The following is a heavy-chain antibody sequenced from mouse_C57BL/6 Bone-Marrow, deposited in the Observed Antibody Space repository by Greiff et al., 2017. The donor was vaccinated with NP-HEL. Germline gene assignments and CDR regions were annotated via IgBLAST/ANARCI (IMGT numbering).Heavy chain of an antibody. CDR3: ERGGNYQDWYFDV. CDR1: GYTFTSYW. CDR2: IYPSDSET. V-gene: IGHV1-61*01. D-gene: IGHD2-1*01. J-gene: IGHJ1*03. Sequence: QVQLQQPGAELVRPGSSVKLSCKASGYTFTSYWMDWVKQRPGQGLEWIGNIYPSDSETHYNQKFKDKATLTVDKSSSTAYMQLSSLTSEDSAVYYCERGGNYQDWYFDVWGTGTTVTVSA.